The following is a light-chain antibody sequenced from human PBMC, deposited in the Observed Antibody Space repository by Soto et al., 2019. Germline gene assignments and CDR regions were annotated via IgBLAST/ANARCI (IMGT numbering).Light chain of an antibody. V-gene: IGLV2-14*01. CDR1: SSDVGGYNY. CDR3: SSYTCSGTPVV. CDR2: EVS. Sequence: QSALTQPASGSGSPGQSITISCTGTSSDVGGYNYVSWYQQHPGKAPKLMIYEVSNRPSGVSNRFSGSKSGNTASLTISGLQAEDEADYYCSSYTCSGTPVVFGGGAQLTVL. J-gene: IGLJ2*01.